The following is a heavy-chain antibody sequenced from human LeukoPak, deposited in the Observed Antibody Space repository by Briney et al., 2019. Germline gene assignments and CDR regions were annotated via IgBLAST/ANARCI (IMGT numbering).Heavy chain of an antibody. J-gene: IGHJ4*02. CDR3: ARDRPGGSSLDY. Sequence: SETLSLTCTVSGGSISGDYWSWIRQPPGKGLEWIAYIHYSGSTSYNPSLKSRVTISVDTSKNEFSLKLTSVNAADTAVYYCARDRPGGSSLDYWGQGTLVTVSS. V-gene: IGHV4-59*01. CDR2: IHYSGST. CDR1: GGSISGDY. D-gene: IGHD6-13*01.